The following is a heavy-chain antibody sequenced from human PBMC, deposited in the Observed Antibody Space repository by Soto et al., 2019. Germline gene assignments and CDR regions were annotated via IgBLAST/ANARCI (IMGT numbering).Heavy chain of an antibody. CDR2: MNPNSGNT. J-gene: IGHJ6*02. CDR1: GYTFTSYD. Sequence: QVQLVQSGAEVKKPGASVKVSCKASGYTFTSYDINWVRQATGQGLEWMGWMNPNSGNTGYAQKVQGRVTMTRNTXXSXAXXELRSLRSEETAMYYCAREYYDSSAEGTGYDGRDVWGQGTTVPVSS. D-gene: IGHD3-22*01. CDR3: AREYYDSSAEGTGYDGRDV. V-gene: IGHV1-8*01.